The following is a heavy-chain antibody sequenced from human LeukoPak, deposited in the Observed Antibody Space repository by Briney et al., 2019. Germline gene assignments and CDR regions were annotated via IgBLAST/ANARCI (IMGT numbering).Heavy chain of an antibody. Sequence: GGSLRLSCTASGFTFGDYAMSWVRQAPGKGLEWVANIKTDGSQIYYVDSVKGRFTISRDNAKNSLYLQMNSLRAEDTAVYYCARDRPHDAFDIWGQGTMVTVSS. V-gene: IGHV3-7*01. J-gene: IGHJ3*02. CDR2: IKTDGSQI. CDR1: GFTFGDYA. CDR3: ARDRPHDAFDI.